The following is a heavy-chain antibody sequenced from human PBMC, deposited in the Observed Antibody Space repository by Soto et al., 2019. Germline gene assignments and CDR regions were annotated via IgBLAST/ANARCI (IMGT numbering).Heavy chain of an antibody. CDR2: ISFDGTHK. CDR1: KFSFSNYA. CDR3: ARDRIGAVDTARGHDYCSGMDV. J-gene: IGHJ6*02. V-gene: IGHV3-30-3*01. Sequence: QVQLVESGGGVVQPGRSLRLSCAASKFSFSNYAMHWVRQAPGKGLEWVAVISFDGTHKQYAESVKGRFTISRDKSKNTLKLEKNSVKAEDTAFCYCARDRIGAVDTARGHDYCSGMDVWGQGTTVTVSS. D-gene: IGHD5-18*01.